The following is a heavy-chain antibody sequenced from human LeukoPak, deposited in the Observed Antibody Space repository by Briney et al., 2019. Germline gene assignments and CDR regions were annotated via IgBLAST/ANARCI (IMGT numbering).Heavy chain of an antibody. D-gene: IGHD3-10*01. CDR3: AKLRLYYGSGRPPYYFDY. Sequence: EGSLRLSCAASGFTFSSYAMSWVRQAPGKGLEWVSAISGSGGSTYYADSVKGRFTISRDNSKNTLYLQMNSLRAEDTAVYYCAKLRLYYGSGRPPYYFDYWGQGTLVTVSS. CDR1: GFTFSSYA. CDR2: ISGSGGST. J-gene: IGHJ4*02. V-gene: IGHV3-23*01.